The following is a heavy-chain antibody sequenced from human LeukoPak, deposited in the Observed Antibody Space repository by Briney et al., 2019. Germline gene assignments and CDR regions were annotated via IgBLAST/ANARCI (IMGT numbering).Heavy chain of an antibody. Sequence: ASVKVSCKASGYTFITYGIGWVRQAPGQGLEWMGWISGDNGNTNYAQKLQGRVTMTTDTYTRTAYMELRSLRSDDTAVYYCARARGPKTAVAATYYYYMDVWGKGTTVTVSS. J-gene: IGHJ6*03. V-gene: IGHV1-18*01. CDR1: GYTFITYG. D-gene: IGHD6-19*01. CDR2: ISGDNGNT. CDR3: ARARGPKTAVAATYYYYMDV.